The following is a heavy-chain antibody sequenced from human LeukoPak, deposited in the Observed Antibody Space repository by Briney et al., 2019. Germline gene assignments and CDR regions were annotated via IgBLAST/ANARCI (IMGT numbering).Heavy chain of an antibody. J-gene: IGHJ4*02. CDR2: ISNGGGI. V-gene: IGHV3-64*01. CDR3: ARDFSYGSGFDY. D-gene: IGHD5-18*01. Sequence: GGSLRLSCAASGFSISSYALHWVRQAPGKGLQYVSGISNGGGIDYANSVKGRFTISRDNSKNTLYLQMGSLRPEDMAVYYCARDFSYGSGFDYWGQVILVTVSS. CDR1: GFSISSYA.